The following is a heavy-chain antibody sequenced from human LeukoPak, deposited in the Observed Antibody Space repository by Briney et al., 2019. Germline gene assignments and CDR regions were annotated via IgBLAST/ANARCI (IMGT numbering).Heavy chain of an antibody. Sequence: SETLSLTCAVYGGSFSGYYWSWIRQPPGKGLEWIGEINHSGSTNYNPSLKSRVTISVDTSKNQFSLKLSSVTAADTAVYYCARVAPYGSGSYRNWFDPWGQGTLVTVCS. CDR1: GGSFSGYY. CDR3: ARVAPYGSGSYRNWFDP. D-gene: IGHD3-10*01. J-gene: IGHJ5*02. V-gene: IGHV4-34*01. CDR2: INHSGST.